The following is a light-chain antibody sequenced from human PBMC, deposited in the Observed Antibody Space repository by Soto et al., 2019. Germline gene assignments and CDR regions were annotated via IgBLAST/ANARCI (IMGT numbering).Light chain of an antibody. V-gene: IGKV3-11*01. J-gene: IGKJ1*01. CDR3: QQRYRWPET. CDR2: NAS. Sequence: EIVLTQSPGTLSLSPGERATLSCRASQSVTNFLAWYQQKPGQSPSLLIYNASHRVTGIPARFSGSGSGTDFTLTISSLEPEDFAVYYCQQRYRWPETFGQGTKVDI. CDR1: QSVTNF.